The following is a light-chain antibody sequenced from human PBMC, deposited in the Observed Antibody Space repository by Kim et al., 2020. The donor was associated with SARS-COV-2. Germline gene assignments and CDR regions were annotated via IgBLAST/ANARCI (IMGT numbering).Light chain of an antibody. J-gene: IGLJ2*01. CDR2: DNN. V-gene: IGLV1-51*01. CDR3: ATWDSSLSAMI. Sequence: QSVLTQPPSMSAAPGQRVTISCSGSSSNIGSDNNYVSWYQQLPETVPKLLIYDNNNRASGIPDRFSGSKYGTSATLGITGLQTGDEADYYCATWDSSLSAMIFGGGTQLTVL. CDR1: SSNIGSDNNY.